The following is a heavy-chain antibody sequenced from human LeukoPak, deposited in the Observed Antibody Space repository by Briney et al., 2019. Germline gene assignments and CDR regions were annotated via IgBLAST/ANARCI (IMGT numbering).Heavy chain of an antibody. D-gene: IGHD6-19*01. J-gene: IGHJ4*02. Sequence: GGSLRLSCAASGFTFSSYAMSWVRQAPGKGLEWVSGINWNGGSTGYADSVKGRFTISRDNAKNSLYLQMNSLRAEDTALYYCARDAWASVADPYYFDYWGQGTLVTVSS. CDR2: INWNGGST. CDR1: GFTFSSYA. CDR3: ARDAWASVADPYYFDY. V-gene: IGHV3-20*04.